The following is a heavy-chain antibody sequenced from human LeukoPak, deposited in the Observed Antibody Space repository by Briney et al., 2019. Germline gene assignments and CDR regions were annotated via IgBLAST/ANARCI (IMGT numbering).Heavy chain of an antibody. CDR1: GGSIDSHY. J-gene: IGHJ5*02. V-gene: IGHV4-59*11. D-gene: IGHD2-15*01. CDR2: ISHTGST. Sequence: SETLSLTCTVSGGSIDSHYWHWIRQSPEKGLKWIGYISHTGSTRYNPSLESRVTASVDTSKNQFSLKMRSVTPADAAVYYCARGYSSLTTSYVRWLDPWGQGTRVTVSS. CDR3: ARGYSSLTTSYVRWLDP.